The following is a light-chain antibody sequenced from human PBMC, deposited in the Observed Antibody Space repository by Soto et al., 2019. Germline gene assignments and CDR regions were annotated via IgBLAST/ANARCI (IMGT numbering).Light chain of an antibody. Sequence: QSVLTQPASVSGSPGQSITISCTGTSSDVGAYNFVSRHQQHPGKAPKLMIYNVYDRPSGISYRFSGSKSGNTASLTISGLQGEDEADYYCSACTVSRTYVFGTGTKVTVL. CDR1: SSDVGAYNF. CDR2: NVY. V-gene: IGLV2-14*03. J-gene: IGLJ1*01. CDR3: SACTVSRTYV.